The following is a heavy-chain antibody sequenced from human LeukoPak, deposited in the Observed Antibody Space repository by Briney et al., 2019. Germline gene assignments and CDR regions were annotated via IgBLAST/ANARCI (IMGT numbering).Heavy chain of an antibody. CDR2: ISGGSDGT. D-gene: IGHD3-10*01. V-gene: IGHV3-23*01. Sequence: GGSLRLSCGASGFTFGSYVMSGVRQAPGKGLEGVTAISGGSDGTYYADSVRGRFTISRDNSKSTLYLKMSSLRAEDTALYSCARETWFGETGKFLDYWGQGTLVTVSS. CDR1: GFTFGSYV. J-gene: IGHJ4*02. CDR3: ARETWFGETGKFLDY.